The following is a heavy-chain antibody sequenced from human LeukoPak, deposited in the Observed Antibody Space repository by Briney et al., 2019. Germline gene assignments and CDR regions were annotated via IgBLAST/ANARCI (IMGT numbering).Heavy chain of an antibody. CDR1: GNSISSGDNY. D-gene: IGHD1-14*01. V-gene: IGHV4-61*02. CDR3: ARGHYNQGYFDY. Sequence: SETLSLTCTVSGNSISSGDNYWSWIRQPAGKGLEWIGRIYTSGSTNYNPSLRSRVTISVDTSKNQFSLKLSSVTAADTAVYYCARGHYNQGYFDYWGQGTLVTVSS. J-gene: IGHJ4*02. CDR2: IYTSGST.